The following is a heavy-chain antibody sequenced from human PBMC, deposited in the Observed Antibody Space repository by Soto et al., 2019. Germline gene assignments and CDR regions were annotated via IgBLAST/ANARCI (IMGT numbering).Heavy chain of an antibody. D-gene: IGHD3-16*01. CDR3: AKDRRAGGNSAFYFDF. CDR2: ISATGGGT. V-gene: IGHV3-23*01. Sequence: GGSLRLSCAASGFKFSNYAMSWVRPAPGKGLEWVSLISATGGGTYYADSVKGRFTISRDNSHNTLYLQVHSLTAEDTAVYYCAKDRRAGGNSAFYFDFWGQGAQVTVSS. J-gene: IGHJ4*02. CDR1: GFKFSNYA.